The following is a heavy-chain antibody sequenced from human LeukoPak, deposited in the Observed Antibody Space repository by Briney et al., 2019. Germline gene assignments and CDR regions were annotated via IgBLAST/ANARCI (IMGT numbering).Heavy chain of an antibody. CDR1: AGSISSYY. CDR3: ASSGIAAAGPGDY. V-gene: IGHV4-4*07. CDR2: IYTSGST. D-gene: IGHD6-13*01. J-gene: IGHJ4*02. Sequence: SETLSLTCTVSAGSISSYYWSLIRQPAGKGLEWIGRIYTSGSTNYNPALKSRVTMSVDTSKNQFSLKLSSVTAADTAVYYCASSGIAAAGPGDYWGQGTLVTVSS.